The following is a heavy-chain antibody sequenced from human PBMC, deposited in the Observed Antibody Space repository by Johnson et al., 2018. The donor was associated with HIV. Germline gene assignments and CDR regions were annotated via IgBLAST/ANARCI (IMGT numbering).Heavy chain of an antibody. J-gene: IGHJ3*02. D-gene: IGHD3-22*01. CDR3: ARENSSGYHDAFDI. CDR2: IRYDGSNK. CDR1: GFNFSNYG. Sequence: VQLVESGGGVVQPGGSLRLSCAASGFNFSNYGIHWVRQAPGKGLEWVAFIRYDGSNKYYADPMTVGFTISRDNSKNPLYLQMNSLRAEDTAVYYCARENSSGYHDAFDIWGQGTLVTVSS. V-gene: IGHV3-30*02.